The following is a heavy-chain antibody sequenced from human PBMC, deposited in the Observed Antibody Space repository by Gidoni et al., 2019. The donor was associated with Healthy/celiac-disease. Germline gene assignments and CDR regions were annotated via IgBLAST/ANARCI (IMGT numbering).Heavy chain of an antibody. CDR3: ARRYSSGWYEDY. CDR1: GFTFSSYS. D-gene: IGHD6-19*01. V-gene: IGHV3-21*01. CDR2: ISSSSSYI. Sequence: EVQLVESGGGLVKPGGSLRLSCAASGFTFSSYSMNWVRQAPGKGLEWVSSISSSSSYIYYADSVKGRFTISRDNAKNSLYLQMNSLRAEDTAVYYCARRYSSGWYEDYWGQGTLVTVSS. J-gene: IGHJ4*02.